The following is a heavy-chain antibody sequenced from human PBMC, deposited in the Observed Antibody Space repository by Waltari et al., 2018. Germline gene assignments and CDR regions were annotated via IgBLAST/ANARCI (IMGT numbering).Heavy chain of an antibody. CDR3: AWDSNPGGYMDV. Sequence: QVQLQESGPGLVKPSETLSLTCTVSGGSISSYYWSWIRQPPGKGLEWIGYIYYSGSTNYNPSLKSRVTISVDTSKNQFSLKLSSVTAADTAVYYCAWDSNPGGYMDVWGKGTTVTVSS. D-gene: IGHD4-4*01. CDR2: IYYSGST. J-gene: IGHJ6*03. V-gene: IGHV4-59*01. CDR1: GGSISSYY.